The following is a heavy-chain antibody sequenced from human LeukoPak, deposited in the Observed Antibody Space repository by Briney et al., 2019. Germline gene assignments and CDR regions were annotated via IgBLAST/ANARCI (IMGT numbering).Heavy chain of an antibody. CDR1: GFTFSSYW. V-gene: IGHV3-7*01. J-gene: IGHJ4*02. CDR3: AREKGIAVAGTYFDY. D-gene: IGHD6-19*01. Sequence: GGSLRLSCAASGFTFSSYWMSWVRQAPGKGLEWVANIKQDGSEKYYVDSVKGRFTISRDNAKNSLYLQMNGLRAEDTAVYYCAREKGIAVAGTYFDYWGQGTLVTVSS. CDR2: IKQDGSEK.